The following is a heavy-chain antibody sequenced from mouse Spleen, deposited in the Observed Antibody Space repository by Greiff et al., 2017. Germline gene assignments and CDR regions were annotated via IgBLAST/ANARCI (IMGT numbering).Heavy chain of an antibody. J-gene: IGHJ3*01. Sequence: EVNVVESGAELVKPGASVKLSCTASGFNIKDYYMHWVKQRTEQGLEWIGRIDPEDGETKYDPKFQGKATITADTSSNTAYLQLSSLTSEDTAVYYYYVYGEDEVFAYWGQGTLVTVSA. CDR1: GFNIKDYY. V-gene: IGHV14-2*01. CDR3: YVYGEDEVFAY. CDR2: IDPEDGET. D-gene: IGHD2-13*01.